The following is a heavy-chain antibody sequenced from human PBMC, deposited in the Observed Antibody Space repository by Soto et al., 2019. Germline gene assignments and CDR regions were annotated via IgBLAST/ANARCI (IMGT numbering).Heavy chain of an antibody. V-gene: IGHV1-69*13. J-gene: IGHJ6*02. Sequence: SVKASCKASGGTFSSYAISWVRQAPGQGLEWMGGIIPIFGTANYAQKFQGRVTITADESTSTAYMELSSLRSEDTAVYYCARDAPDTATAYYYYGMDVWGQGTTVTVSS. CDR2: IIPIFGTA. CDR1: GGTFSSYA. D-gene: IGHD5-18*01. CDR3: ARDAPDTATAYYYYGMDV.